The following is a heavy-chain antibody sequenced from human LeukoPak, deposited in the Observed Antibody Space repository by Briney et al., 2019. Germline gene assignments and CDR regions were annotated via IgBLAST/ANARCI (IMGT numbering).Heavy chain of an antibody. V-gene: IGHV2-70*11. CDR3: ARISYFFNSSGYYYYFDY. CDR2: IDWDDDK. Sequence: SGPALVKPTQTLTLTCTFSGFSLSTRGMCVSWIRQPPGKALEWLARIDWDDDKYYSTSLKTRLTISQDTSKNQVVLTMTNMDPVDTATYYCARISYFFNSSGYYYYFDYWGQGTLVTVSS. J-gene: IGHJ4*02. D-gene: IGHD3-22*01. CDR1: GFSLSTRGMC.